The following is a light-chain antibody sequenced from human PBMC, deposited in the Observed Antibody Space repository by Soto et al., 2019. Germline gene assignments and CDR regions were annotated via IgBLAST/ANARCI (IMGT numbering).Light chain of an antibody. J-gene: IGLJ1*01. CDR3: GTWDISLSGHDD. CDR1: SSNIGNNY. CDR2: ENN. Sequence: QSVLTQPPSVSAAPGQKVTISCSGSSSNIGNNYVSWYQQLPGTAPKLLIYENNKRPSGIPDRFSGSKCGTSATLGITGLQTGDEADYYCGTWDISLSGHDDCVTGTTLTVL. V-gene: IGLV1-51*02.